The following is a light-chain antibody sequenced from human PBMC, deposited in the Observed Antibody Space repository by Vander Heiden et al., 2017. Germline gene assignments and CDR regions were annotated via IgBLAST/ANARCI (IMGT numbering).Light chain of an antibody. Sequence: YDLTQPPSVSASPGQTARITCSGDALPKQYAYWYQQKPGQAPVLVIYKDSERPSGIPERFSGSSSGTTVTLTISGVQAEDEADYHCQSADSSGTSYVVFGGGTKLTVL. CDR2: KDS. CDR3: QSADSSGTSYVV. J-gene: IGLJ2*01. V-gene: IGLV3-25*03. CDR1: ALPKQY.